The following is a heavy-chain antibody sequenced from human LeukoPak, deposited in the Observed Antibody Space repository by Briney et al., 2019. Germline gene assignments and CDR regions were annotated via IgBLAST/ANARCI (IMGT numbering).Heavy chain of an antibody. D-gene: IGHD4-23*01. J-gene: IGHJ6*03. CDR2: IYYTGST. V-gene: IGHV4-39*01. CDR3: ARLHYGGNYGYYYYYMDV. Sequence: SETLTLTCTVSGGSISSSSYYWGWLRQPPGKGLEWSGNIYYTGSTYYNPSLKSLVAISVDTSKNQLSPKLSSVTAADTAVYFCARLHYGGNYGYYYYYMDVWGKGTTVTISS. CDR1: GGSISSSSYY.